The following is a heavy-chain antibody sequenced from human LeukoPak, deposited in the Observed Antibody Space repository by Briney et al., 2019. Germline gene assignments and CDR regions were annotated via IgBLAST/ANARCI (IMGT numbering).Heavy chain of an antibody. CDR3: ARVAALVVGDAHFDY. D-gene: IGHD2-15*01. CDR1: GGTFSSYA. J-gene: IGHJ4*02. Sequence: SVKVSCKASGGTFSSYAISWVRQAPGQGLEWMGGIIPIFGTANYAQKFQGRVTITADESTSTAYMELSSLRSEDTAVYYCARVAALVVGDAHFDYWGQGTLVTVSS. V-gene: IGHV1-69*13. CDR2: IIPIFGTA.